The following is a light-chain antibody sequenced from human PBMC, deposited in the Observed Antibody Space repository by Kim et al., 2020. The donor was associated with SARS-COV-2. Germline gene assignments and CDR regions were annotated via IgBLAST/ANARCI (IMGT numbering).Light chain of an antibody. Sequence: VSPGEMATLSCRASQTITNSLAWYQHKPGQPPRLLIYGASTRATDLPARFSGSGSETEFTLTITSLQSEDFAVYFCQQYKDWPLTFGGGTKVDIK. CDR2: GAS. CDR1: QTITNS. V-gene: IGKV3-15*01. J-gene: IGKJ4*01. CDR3: QQYKDWPLT.